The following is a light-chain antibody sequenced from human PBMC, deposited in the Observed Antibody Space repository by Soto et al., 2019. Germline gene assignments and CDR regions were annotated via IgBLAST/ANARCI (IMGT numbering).Light chain of an antibody. CDR2: GNS. CDR1: SANIGAPYD. V-gene: IGLV1-40*01. CDR3: QSYDSSLSDSV. J-gene: IGLJ2*01. Sequence: QSVLTPPPSVSGAPGQRVTISCTGASANIGAPYDVHWYQQVPGTAPKLLIYGNSNRPSGVPDRFSGSKSGTSASLAITALQAEDEADYYCQSYDSSLSDSVFGGGTKLTVL.